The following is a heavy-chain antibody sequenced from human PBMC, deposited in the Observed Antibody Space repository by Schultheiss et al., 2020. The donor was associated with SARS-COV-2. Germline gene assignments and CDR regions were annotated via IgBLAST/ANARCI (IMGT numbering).Heavy chain of an antibody. CDR2: LNQDGSEK. J-gene: IGHJ6*02. CDR3: ARDLIFGVVIMKNYYYGMDV. CDR1: GFTFSSYA. Sequence: GGSLRLSCAASGFTFSSYAMSWVRQAPGKGLEWVANLNQDGSEKYYVDSVKGRFTISRDNAKNSLYLQMNSLRAEDTAVYYCARDLIFGVVIMKNYYYGMDVWGQGTTVTVSS. D-gene: IGHD3-3*01. V-gene: IGHV3-7*01.